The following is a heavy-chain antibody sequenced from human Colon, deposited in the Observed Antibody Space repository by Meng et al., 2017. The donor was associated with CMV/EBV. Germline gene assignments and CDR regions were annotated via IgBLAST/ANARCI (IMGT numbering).Heavy chain of an antibody. CDR2: IIPILNIA. V-gene: IGHV1-69*04. J-gene: IGHJ5*02. CDR3: ASDRDSGTYESGWFDP. CDR1: GGTFSSYP. Sequence: SSVKVSCKASGGTFSSYPISWVRQAPGQGLEWMGRIIPILNIANYPRKFQGRVTITADESTSTAYLELRSLTSEDTAVYFCASDRDSGTYESGWFDPWGQGTLVTVSS. D-gene: IGHD1-26*01.